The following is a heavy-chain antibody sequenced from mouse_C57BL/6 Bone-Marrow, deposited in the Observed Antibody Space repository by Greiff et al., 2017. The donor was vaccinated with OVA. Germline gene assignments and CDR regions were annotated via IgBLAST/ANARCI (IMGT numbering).Heavy chain of an antibody. CDR1: GFTFSSYG. CDR2: ISSGGSYT. J-gene: IGHJ2*01. Sequence: EVMLVESGGDLVKPGGSLKLSCAASGFTFSSYGMSWVRQTPDKRLEWVATISSGGSYTYYPDSVKGRYTISRDNAKNTLYLQMSSLKSEDTAMYYCASREYYFDYWGQGTTLTVSS. CDR3: ASREYYFDY. V-gene: IGHV5-6*02.